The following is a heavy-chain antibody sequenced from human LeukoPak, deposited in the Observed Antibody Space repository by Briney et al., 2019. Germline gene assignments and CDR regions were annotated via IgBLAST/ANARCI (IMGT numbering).Heavy chain of an antibody. CDR1: GGCISSSSYY. CDR2: IYYSGST. J-gene: IGHJ4*02. CDR3: ARRAATVVKWQAIDY. V-gene: IGHV4-39*01. D-gene: IGHD4-23*01. Sequence: PSETLSLTCTVSGGCISSSSYYWGWIRQPPGKGLEWIGSIYYSGSTYYNPSLKSRVTISVDTSKNQFSLKLSSVTAADTAVYYCARRAATVVKWQAIDYWGQGTLVTVSS.